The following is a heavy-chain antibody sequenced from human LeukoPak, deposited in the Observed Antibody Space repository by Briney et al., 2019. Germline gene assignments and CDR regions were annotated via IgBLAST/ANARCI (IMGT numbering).Heavy chain of an antibody. CDR3: TTGRADY. Sequence: GGSLRLSCAASGFTFSRFGMHWVRQAPGKGLEWVAVISYDGSNKYYGGSVKGRFPLSRDNSKNTLYLQMNSLKTEDTAVYYCTTGRADYWGQGTLVTVSS. J-gene: IGHJ4*02. CDR1: GFTFSRFG. V-gene: IGHV3-30*03. CDR2: ISYDGSNK.